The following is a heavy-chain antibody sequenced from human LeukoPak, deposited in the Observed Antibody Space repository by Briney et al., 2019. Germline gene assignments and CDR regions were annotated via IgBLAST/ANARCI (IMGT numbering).Heavy chain of an antibody. CDR1: GFTFSRYW. D-gene: IGHD3-10*01. Sequence: PGGSLRLSCAASGFTFSRYWMHWVRQAPVKGLVWVSRINSDGSSTTYTDSVKGRFTISRDNSKNTLYLQMNSLRAEDTAVYYCAKDFTMARGVIDYWGQGTLVTVSS. V-gene: IGHV3-74*01. CDR3: AKDFTMARGVIDY. J-gene: IGHJ4*02. CDR2: INSDGSST.